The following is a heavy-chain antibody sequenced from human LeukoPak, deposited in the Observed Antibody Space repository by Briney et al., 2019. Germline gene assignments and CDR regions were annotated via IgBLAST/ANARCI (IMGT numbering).Heavy chain of an antibody. CDR3: ARAEVLPDFYDTSGGFDY. Sequence: SETLSLTCTVSGGSISSNYWSWIRQPAGKGLEWIGRIYTNGNTNYNPSLKSRVTISVDTSKNQFSLKLSSVTAADTAVYYCARAEVLPDFYDTSGGFDYWGQGTLVTVSS. CDR2: IYTNGNT. CDR1: GGSISSNY. D-gene: IGHD3-22*01. J-gene: IGHJ4*02. V-gene: IGHV4-4*07.